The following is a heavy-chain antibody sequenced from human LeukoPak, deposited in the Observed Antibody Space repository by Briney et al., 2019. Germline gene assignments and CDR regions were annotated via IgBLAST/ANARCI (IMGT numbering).Heavy chain of an antibody. CDR1: GFTFSSYG. CDR3: AKDGRWFDP. CDR2: ISGSGGST. V-gene: IGHV3-23*01. J-gene: IGHJ5*02. Sequence: PGRSLRRSCAASGFTFSSYGMHWVRQAPGKGLEWVSAISGSGGSTYYADSVKGRFTISRDNSKNTLYLQMNSLRAEDTAVYYCAKDGRWFDPWGQGTLVTVSS.